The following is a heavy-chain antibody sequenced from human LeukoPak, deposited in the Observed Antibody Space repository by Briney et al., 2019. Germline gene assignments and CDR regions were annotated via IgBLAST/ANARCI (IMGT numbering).Heavy chain of an antibody. Sequence: GGSLRLSCAASGFTFSTYWMNWVRQAPGKGLEWVANIDQYGNEKYYVDSVKGRFTISRDNGKNSLYLEMNSLRAEDTAVYYCATGAEMDRGVIINGHLDYWGQGTLVTASS. J-gene: IGHJ4*02. CDR3: ATGAEMDRGVIINGHLDY. CDR1: GFTFSTYW. V-gene: IGHV3-7*01. CDR2: IDQYGNEK. D-gene: IGHD3-10*01.